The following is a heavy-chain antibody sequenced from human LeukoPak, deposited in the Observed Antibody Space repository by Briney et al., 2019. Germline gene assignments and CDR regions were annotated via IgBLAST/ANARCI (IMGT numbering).Heavy chain of an antibody. CDR1: GGSISSSSYY. Sequence: PSETLSLTCTVSGGSISSSSYYWGWIRQPPGKGLEWIGSIYYSGSTYYNPSLKSRVTISVDTPKNQFSLKLSSVTAADTAVYYCAKAPRGFGGVKALYFDYWGQGTLVTVSS. D-gene: IGHD3-16*01. V-gene: IGHV4-39*01. CDR3: AKAPRGFGGVKALYFDY. J-gene: IGHJ4*02. CDR2: IYYSGST.